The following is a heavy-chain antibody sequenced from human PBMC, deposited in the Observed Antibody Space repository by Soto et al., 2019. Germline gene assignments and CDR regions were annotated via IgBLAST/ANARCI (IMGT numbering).Heavy chain of an antibody. CDR2: VIPIFGTP. J-gene: IGHJ6*02. Sequence: QVQLVQSGAEVKKPGSSVKVSCKAPGGTFSTYAISWVRQAPGQGLEWMGGVIPIFGTPKYAQKFQGRVTITADESTSTGYMELRSLRSEDTAVYYCARSQGGSSSLDIYYYCYYGMDFWGQGTMVTVSS. D-gene: IGHD2-15*01. CDR1: GGTFSTYA. CDR3: ARSQGGSSSLDIYYYCYYGMDF. V-gene: IGHV1-69*01.